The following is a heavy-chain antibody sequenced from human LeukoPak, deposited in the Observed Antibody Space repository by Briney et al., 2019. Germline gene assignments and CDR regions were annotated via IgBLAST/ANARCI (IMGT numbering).Heavy chain of an antibody. J-gene: IGHJ6*03. D-gene: IGHD2-15*01. CDR3: ARGQAAYYSYYYMDV. Sequence: SETLSLTCAVYGGSFSGYYWSWIRQPPGKGLEWIGEINHSGSTNYNPSLKSRVTISVDTSKNQFSLKLSSVTAADTAVYYCARGQAAYYSYYYMDVWGKGTTVTVSS. CDR2: INHSGST. V-gene: IGHV4-34*01. CDR1: GGSFSGYY.